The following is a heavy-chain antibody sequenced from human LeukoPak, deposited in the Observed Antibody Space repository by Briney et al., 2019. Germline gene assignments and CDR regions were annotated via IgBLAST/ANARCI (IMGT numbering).Heavy chain of an antibody. CDR1: GYSFTSYW. CDR3: ARQAGIAAASKNWFDP. CDR2: IYPGDSDT. D-gene: IGHD6-13*01. Sequence: GESLKISCKGSGYSFTSYWIGWVRQMPGKGLEWMGIIYPGDSDTRYSPSFQGQVTISADKSISTAYLQWSSLKASDTAMYYCARQAGIAAASKNWFDPWGQGTLVTVSS. J-gene: IGHJ5*02. V-gene: IGHV5-51*01.